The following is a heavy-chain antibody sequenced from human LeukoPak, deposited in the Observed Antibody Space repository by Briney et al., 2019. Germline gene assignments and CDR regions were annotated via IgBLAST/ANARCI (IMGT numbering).Heavy chain of an antibody. CDR2: IYYSGST. J-gene: IGHJ4*02. Sequence: SETLSLTCAVSGGSISSYYWRWIRQPPGKGLEWIGYIYYSGSTNYNPSLKSRVTISVDTSKNQFSLKLSSVTAADTAVYCCARVQYSYGSGFDYWGQGTLVTVSS. CDR3: ARVQYSYGSGFDY. D-gene: IGHD6-25*01. V-gene: IGHV4-59*01. CDR1: GGSISSYY.